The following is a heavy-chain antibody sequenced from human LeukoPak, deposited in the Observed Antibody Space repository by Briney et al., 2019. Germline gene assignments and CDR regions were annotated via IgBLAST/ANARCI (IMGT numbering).Heavy chain of an antibody. CDR3: ASVIAVDPDTSDT. Sequence: SETLSLTCTVSNGSISTYFWSWIRQPPGKGLEWIGYISYSGTTLFNPSLKSRVTMSVDTSKKQFSLKLSSVTAADTAVYYCASVIAVDPDTSDTWGLGTMVTASS. CDR2: ISYSGTT. J-gene: IGHJ3*02. V-gene: IGHV4-59*08. CDR1: NGSISTYF. D-gene: IGHD6-19*01.